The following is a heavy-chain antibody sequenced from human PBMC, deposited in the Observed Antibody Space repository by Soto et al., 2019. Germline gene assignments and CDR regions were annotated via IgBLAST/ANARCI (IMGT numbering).Heavy chain of an antibody. V-gene: IGHV1-69*01. D-gene: IGHD4-4*01. Sequence: QVQVVQSGAEVKKPGSSVRVSCTASGGTSSSYAITWMRQAPGPGLEWMGGILPILDTTDYAQKFQGRVTFTADESTSTVYMELSSLTSEDTAVYYCASGGTTVNRRFDFWGQGTLVTVSS. CDR1: GGTSSSYA. CDR2: ILPILDTT. J-gene: IGHJ4*02. CDR3: ASGGTTVNRRFDF.